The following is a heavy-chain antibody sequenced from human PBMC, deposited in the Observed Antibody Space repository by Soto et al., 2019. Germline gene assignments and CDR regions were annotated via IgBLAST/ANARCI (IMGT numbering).Heavy chain of an antibody. D-gene: IGHD3-16*01. CDR1: GGSFSGYY. CDR2: INPSGST. CDR3: ASLRFSIQYYYYMDV. V-gene: IGHV4-34*01. J-gene: IGHJ6*03. Sequence: QVQLQQWGAGLLKPSETLSLTCAVYGGSFSGYYWSWIRQPPGKGLEWIGEINPSGSTNYNPSLKSRLTISVDTCKNQFSLKLSSVTAADAAVYYCASLRFSIQYYYYMDVWGKGTTVTVSS.